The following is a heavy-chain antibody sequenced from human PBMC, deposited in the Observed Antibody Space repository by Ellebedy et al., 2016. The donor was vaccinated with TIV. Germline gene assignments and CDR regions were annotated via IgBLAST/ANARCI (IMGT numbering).Heavy chain of an antibody. D-gene: IGHD1-26*01. CDR1: EFDFPTYW. CDR3: AVGDFGPYSYGMDV. Sequence: GESLKTSCQGFEFDFPTYWITWVRQMPGKGLEWVGRIDCSDSYTDYSPPFQGHVTISADKSSSTAYLQWSSLRASDTATYYCAVGDFGPYSYGMDVWGHGTTVIVSS. CDR2: IDCSDSYT. V-gene: IGHV5-10-1*01. J-gene: IGHJ6*02.